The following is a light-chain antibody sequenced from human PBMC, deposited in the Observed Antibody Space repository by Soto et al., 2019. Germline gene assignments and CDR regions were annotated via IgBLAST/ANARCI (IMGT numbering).Light chain of an antibody. CDR3: SSYTSSITFYV. Sequence: QSALTQPASVSGSPGQSITISCTGTSSDVGGYNYVSWYQQHPGKAPKLMIYDVSNRPSGVSNRFSGSKSGNTDSLTISGLQAEDEADYYCSSYTSSITFYVFGTGTTLTVL. CDR1: SSDVGGYNY. CDR2: DVS. V-gene: IGLV2-14*01. J-gene: IGLJ1*01.